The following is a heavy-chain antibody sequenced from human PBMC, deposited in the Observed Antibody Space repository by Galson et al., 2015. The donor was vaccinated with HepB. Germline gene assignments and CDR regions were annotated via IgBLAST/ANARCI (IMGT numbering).Heavy chain of an antibody. CDR2: IYTSGST. D-gene: IGHD1-26*01. CDR1: GGSISSYY. J-gene: IGHJ4*02. Sequence: SETLSLTCTVSGGSISSYYWSWIRQPAGKGLEWIGRIYTSGSTNYNPSLKSRVTMSVDTSKNQFSLKLSSVTAADTAVYYCARDGPIVGATTWFDYWGQGTLVTVSS. CDR3: ARDGPIVGATTWFDY. V-gene: IGHV4-4*07.